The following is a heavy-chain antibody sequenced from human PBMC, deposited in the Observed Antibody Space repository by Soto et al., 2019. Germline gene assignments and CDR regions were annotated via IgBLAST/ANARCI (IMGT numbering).Heavy chain of an antibody. CDR3: ARDQLSSGLYVWFDP. D-gene: IGHD6-25*01. V-gene: IGHV4-59*01. CDR1: GGSISTYY. Sequence: HVQLQESGPGLMKPSETLSLTCTVSGGSISTYYWSWIRQPPGKGLEWIGYIYYDGSTSYNPSLRSRVTISVDTSKNQCSLSLSSVTSADTAVYYCARDQLSSGLYVWFDPWGQGTLVTVSS. CDR2: IYYDGST. J-gene: IGHJ5*02.